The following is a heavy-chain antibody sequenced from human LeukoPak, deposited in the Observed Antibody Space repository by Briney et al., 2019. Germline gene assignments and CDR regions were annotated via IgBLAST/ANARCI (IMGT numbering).Heavy chain of an antibody. V-gene: IGHV3-23*01. J-gene: IGHJ4*02. Sequence: GGSLRLSCAASEFTFGSYAMSWVRQAPGKGLEWVSAISGSGGSTYYADSVKGRFTISRDNAKNSLYLQMNSLRAEDTAVYYCAREDFWSGFFDYWGQGTLVTVSS. CDR2: ISGSGGST. CDR3: AREDFWSGFFDY. CDR1: EFTFGSYA. D-gene: IGHD3-3*01.